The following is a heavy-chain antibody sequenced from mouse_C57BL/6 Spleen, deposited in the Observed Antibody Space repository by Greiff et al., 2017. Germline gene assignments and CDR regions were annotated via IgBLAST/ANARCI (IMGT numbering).Heavy chain of an antibody. Sequence: VMLVESGGGLVKPGGSLKLSCAASGFTFSDYGMHWVRQAPEKGLEWVAYISSGSSTIYYADTVKGRFTISRDNAKNTLFLQMTSLRSEDTAMYYCARRSGGNYYGSRTGAMDYWGQGTSVTVSS. CDR3: ARRSGGNYYGSRTGAMDY. CDR2: ISSGSSTI. V-gene: IGHV5-17*01. D-gene: IGHD1-1*01. CDR1: GFTFSDYG. J-gene: IGHJ4*01.